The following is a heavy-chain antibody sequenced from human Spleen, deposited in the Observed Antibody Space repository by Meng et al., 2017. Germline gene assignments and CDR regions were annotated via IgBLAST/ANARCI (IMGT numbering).Heavy chain of an antibody. Sequence: GGSLRLSCAASGFTFSDYYMSWIRQAPGKGLEWVSYISSSGSTIYYADSVKGRFTISRDNAKNSLYLQMNSLRAEDTAVYYCARRDTAMVNYYYGMDVWGQGTTVTVSS. J-gene: IGHJ6*02. CDR2: ISSSGSTI. CDR3: ARRDTAMVNYYYGMDV. V-gene: IGHV3-11*01. CDR1: GFTFSDYY. D-gene: IGHD5-18*01.